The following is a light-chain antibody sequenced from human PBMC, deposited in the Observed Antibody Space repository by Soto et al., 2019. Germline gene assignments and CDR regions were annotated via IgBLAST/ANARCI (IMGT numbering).Light chain of an antibody. CDR3: ATWDDSLNGPV. CDR1: SSNVGGNT. Sequence: QSVLTQPPSASETPGQRVTIFCSGSSSNVGGNTVNWYQQLPGTAPKLLLYFNNQRPSGVPDRFSGSKSGTSASLAISGLQSEDEGDYYCATWDDSLNGPVFGGGTKVTVL. V-gene: IGLV1-44*01. J-gene: IGLJ3*02. CDR2: FNN.